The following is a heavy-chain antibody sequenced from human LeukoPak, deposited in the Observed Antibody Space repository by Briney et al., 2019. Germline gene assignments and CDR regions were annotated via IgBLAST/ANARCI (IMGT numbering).Heavy chain of an antibody. CDR3: ARAPVTSCSGVLCYPFDY. J-gene: IGHJ4*02. Sequence: PGGSLRLSCVASGFTLNNYAMSWVRPAPGKGLEWVSATSSSDAGTYNADSVRGRFTITRDNPKNTLYLQMNSLRAEDAAVHDCARAPVTSCSGVLCYPFDYWGQGTLVTVSS. V-gene: IGHV3-23*01. CDR1: GFTLNNYA. D-gene: IGHD2-15*01. CDR2: TSSSDAGT.